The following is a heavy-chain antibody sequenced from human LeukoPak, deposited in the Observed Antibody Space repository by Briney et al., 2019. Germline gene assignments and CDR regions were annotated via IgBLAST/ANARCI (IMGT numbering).Heavy chain of an antibody. CDR1: GFTFSSYS. V-gene: IGHV3-21*01. CDR3: ARERDNLGYCSSTSCYVIDY. D-gene: IGHD2-2*01. CDR2: ISSSSSYI. Sequence: PGGSLRLSCAASGFTFSSYSMNWVRQAPRKGLEWVSSISSSSSYIYYADSVKGRFTISRDNAKNSLYLQMNSLRAEDTAVYYCARERDNLGYCSSTSCYVIDYWGQGTLVTVSS. J-gene: IGHJ4*02.